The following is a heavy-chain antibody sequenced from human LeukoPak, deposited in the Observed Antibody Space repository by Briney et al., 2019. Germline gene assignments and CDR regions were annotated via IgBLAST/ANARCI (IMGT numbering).Heavy chain of an antibody. J-gene: IGHJ5*02. D-gene: IGHD1-1*01. CDR3: ARALFAYRNEGVGFDP. Sequence: GGSLRLSCAASGFTFSSYTMNWVRQAPGKGLEGVSSISSSTNSINYADSVRGRFTISRDNAKKSLDLQMNSLRAEDTAVYYCARALFAYRNEGVGFDPWGQGTLVTVSS. V-gene: IGHV3-21*01. CDR1: GFTFSSYT. CDR2: ISSSTNSI.